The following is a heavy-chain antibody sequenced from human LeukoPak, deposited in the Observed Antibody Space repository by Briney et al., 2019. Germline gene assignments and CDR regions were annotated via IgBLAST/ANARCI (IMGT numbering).Heavy chain of an antibody. CDR1: GFTFTSSA. J-gene: IGHJ6*02. D-gene: IGHD3-3*01. V-gene: IGHV1-58*02. CDR3: AAGTRFLEWLLSGYYYYGMDV. Sequence: SVKVSCKASGFTFTSSAMQWVRQARGQRLEWIGWIVVGSGDTNYAQKFQERVTITRDMSTSTAYMELSSLRSEDTAVYYCAAGTRFLEWLLSGYYYYGMDVWGQGTTVTVSS. CDR2: IVVGSGDT.